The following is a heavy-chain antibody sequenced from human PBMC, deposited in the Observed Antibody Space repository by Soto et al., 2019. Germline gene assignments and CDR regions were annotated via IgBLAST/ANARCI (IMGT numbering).Heavy chain of an antibody. CDR2: TYYRSKWYN. Sequence: SQTLSLTCAISGDSVSSNSAAWNWIRQSPSRGLEWLGRTYYRSKWYNDYVVSVKSRITISPDTSKNQFCLQLNSVTPEDTAVYYCARMWGPGRGYSGYDYWGQGTLVTVSS. D-gene: IGHD5-12*01. CDR3: ARMWGPGRGYSGYDY. V-gene: IGHV6-1*01. J-gene: IGHJ4*02. CDR1: GDSVSSNSAA.